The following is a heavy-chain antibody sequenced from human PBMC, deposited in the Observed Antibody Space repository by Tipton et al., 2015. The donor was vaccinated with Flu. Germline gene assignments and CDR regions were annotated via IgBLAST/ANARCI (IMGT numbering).Heavy chain of an antibody. J-gene: IGHJ4*02. CDR2: IYYSGST. CDR3: ARGGAWEPSQGFDY. D-gene: IGHD1-26*01. Sequence: TLSLTCTVSGGSISSYYWSWIRQPPGKGLEWIGYIYYSGSTNYNPSLKSRVTISVDTSKNQFSLKLSSVTAADTAVYYCARGGAWEPSQGFDYWGQGTLVTVSS. CDR1: GGSISSYY. V-gene: IGHV4-59*07.